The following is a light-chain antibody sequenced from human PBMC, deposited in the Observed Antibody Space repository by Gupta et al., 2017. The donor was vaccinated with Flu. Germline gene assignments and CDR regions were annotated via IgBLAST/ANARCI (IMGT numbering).Light chain of an antibody. Sequence: PSILSASVGDRVTITCRASPSINTWLAWYQQKAGKAPTVLIYKASTLKSGVPSRFSGSGSGTEFTLTISGLQPDDFATYYCQQDHNYPITFGQGTKVEIK. J-gene: IGKJ2*01. CDR1: PSINTW. CDR3: QQDHNYPIT. CDR2: KAS. V-gene: IGKV1-5*03.